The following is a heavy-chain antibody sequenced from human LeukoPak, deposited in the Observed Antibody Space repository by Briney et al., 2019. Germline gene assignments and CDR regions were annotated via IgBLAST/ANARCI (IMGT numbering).Heavy chain of an antibody. CDR2: IYSGGST. CDR1: GFIVSSNY. V-gene: IGHV3-53*01. Sequence: ESLRLSCAASGFIVSSNYISWVRQAPGKWLEWVSVIYSGGSTYYADSVKGRFTISRDNSKNTLYLQMNSLRAEDTAVYYCARGTTVRKLDYWGQGTLVTVSS. D-gene: IGHD4-17*01. J-gene: IGHJ4*02. CDR3: ARGTTVRKLDY.